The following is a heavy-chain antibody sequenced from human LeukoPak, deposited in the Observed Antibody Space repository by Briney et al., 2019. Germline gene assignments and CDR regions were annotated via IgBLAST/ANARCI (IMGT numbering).Heavy chain of an antibody. Sequence: GGSLRLSCAASGFTFSSYWMSWVRQAPGKGLEWVANIKQDGSEKYYVDSVKGRFTTSRDNAKNSLYLQMNSLRAEDTAVYYCARDPFCSSTSCYHWGQGTLVTVSS. CDR1: GFTFSSYW. D-gene: IGHD2-2*01. J-gene: IGHJ4*02. CDR3: ARDPFCSSTSCYH. V-gene: IGHV3-7*01. CDR2: IKQDGSEK.